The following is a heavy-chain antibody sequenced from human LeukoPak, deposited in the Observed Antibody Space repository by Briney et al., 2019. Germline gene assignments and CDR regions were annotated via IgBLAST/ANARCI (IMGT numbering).Heavy chain of an antibody. CDR2: INPSGGST. D-gene: IGHD3-10*01. J-gene: IGHJ4*02. V-gene: IGHV1-46*01. CDR3: ARGPRITMVRGVIIIFDY. CDR1: GYTFTSYY. Sequence: ASVKVSRKASGYTFTSYYMHWVRQAPGQGLEWMGIINPSGGSTSYAQKFQGRVTMTRDTSTSTVYMELSSLRSEDTAVYYCARGPRITMVRGVIIIFDYWGQGTLVTVSS.